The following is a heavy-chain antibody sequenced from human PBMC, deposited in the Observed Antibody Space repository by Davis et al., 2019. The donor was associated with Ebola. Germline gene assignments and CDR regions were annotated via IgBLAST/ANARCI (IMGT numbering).Heavy chain of an antibody. CDR2: INPSGGST. V-gene: IGHV1-46*01. Sequence: ASAMVSCNASAYTFTSYYMHWVRQAPGQGLEWMGVINPSGGSTSYAQKFQGRVTMTRDTSTSTVYMELSSLRSEDTAVYYCARDTRGGMIVVGRNYYFDFWGQGALVTVSA. D-gene: IGHD3-22*01. CDR3: ARDTRGGMIVVGRNYYFDF. J-gene: IGHJ4*02. CDR1: AYTFTSYY.